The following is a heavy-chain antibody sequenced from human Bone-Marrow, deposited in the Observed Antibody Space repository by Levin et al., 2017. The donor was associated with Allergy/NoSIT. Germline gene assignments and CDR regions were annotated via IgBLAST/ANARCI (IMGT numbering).Heavy chain of an antibody. Sequence: GESLKISCASSGFTFSGYWMAWVRQAPGKGLEWVANINRDGGDGYYVDSVKGRFPISRDNARNSLDLQINSLKVEDTAVYYCARNGAWSFEFWGQGTLVTVSS. CDR2: INRDGGDG. V-gene: IGHV3-7*02. D-gene: IGHD2-8*01. CDR3: ARNGAWSFEF. CDR1: GFTFSGYW. J-gene: IGHJ4*02.